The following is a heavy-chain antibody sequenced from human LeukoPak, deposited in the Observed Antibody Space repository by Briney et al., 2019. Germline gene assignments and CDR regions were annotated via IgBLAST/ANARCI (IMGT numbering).Heavy chain of an antibody. J-gene: IGHJ3*02. CDR1: GFSFSGSW. CDR3: ARDCGGRGLTTFHI. V-gene: IGHV3-74*01. CDR2: ISSDGSAT. Sequence: GGSLRLSCAASGFSFSGSWMHWVRQVPGKGLVWVSRISSDGSATIYADSVCGRFTLSRDNAKNTLYLQMDSLRAEDTAVYYCARDCGGRGLTTFHIWGQGTMVTVSS. D-gene: IGHD2-21*01.